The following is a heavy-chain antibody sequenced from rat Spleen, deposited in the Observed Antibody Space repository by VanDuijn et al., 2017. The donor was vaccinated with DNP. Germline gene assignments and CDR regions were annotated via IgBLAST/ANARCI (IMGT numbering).Heavy chain of an antibody. CDR3: ARHGRRVFDY. V-gene: IGHV5-22*01. D-gene: IGHD1-11*01. J-gene: IGHJ2*01. CDR1: GFTFSDYY. Sequence: EVRLVESGGGLVQPGRSLKLSCAASGFTFSDYYMAWVRQAPTKGLELVAYISYFGDNTYSGDSVKGRFTISRDNAKSTLFLQMNSLRSEDMATYYCARHGRRVFDYWGQGVMVTVSS. CDR2: ISYFGDNT.